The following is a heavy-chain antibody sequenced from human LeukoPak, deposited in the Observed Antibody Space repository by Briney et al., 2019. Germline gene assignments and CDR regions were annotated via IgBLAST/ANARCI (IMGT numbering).Heavy chain of an antibody. CDR2: IYSGGSI. D-gene: IGHD2-21*01. CDR1: GFTFSSYA. CDR3: TRHRVISTRDFEY. V-gene: IGHV3-23*03. J-gene: IGHJ4*02. Sequence: GGSLRLSCAASGFTFSSYAMSWVRQAPGKGLEWVSVIYSGGSIYYADSVKGRFTISRDTSKNTLYLRMNSLRAEDTALYYCTRHRVISTRDFEYWGQGTLVTVSS.